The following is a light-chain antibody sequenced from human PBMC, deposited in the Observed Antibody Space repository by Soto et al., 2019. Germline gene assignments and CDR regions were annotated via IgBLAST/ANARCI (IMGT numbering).Light chain of an antibody. CDR2: KAS. V-gene: IGKV1-5*03. CDR1: QSISSW. CDR3: QQYNSYPT. J-gene: IGKJ4*01. Sequence: DIQMTQSPSTLSASVGDRVTITCRASQSISSWLAWYQQKPGKAPNLMIYKASSLESGVPSRFSGSGSGTEFTLTISSLQRDDFATYYCQQYNSYPTFGGGTKVEIK.